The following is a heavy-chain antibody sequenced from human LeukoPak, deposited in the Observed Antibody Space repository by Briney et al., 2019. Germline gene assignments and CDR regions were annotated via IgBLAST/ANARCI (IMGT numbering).Heavy chain of an antibody. Sequence: GGSLRLSCAASGFTFSSYWMHWVRQAPGTGLVWVSRINSDGSSTTYADSVKGRFTISRDNAKNTLSLQMNSLRAEDTAVYYCARGGSPPEALGDTFDVWGHGTLVTVSS. CDR3: ARGGSPPEALGDTFDV. CDR2: INSDGSST. D-gene: IGHD1-26*01. V-gene: IGHV3-74*01. CDR1: GFTFSSYW. J-gene: IGHJ3*01.